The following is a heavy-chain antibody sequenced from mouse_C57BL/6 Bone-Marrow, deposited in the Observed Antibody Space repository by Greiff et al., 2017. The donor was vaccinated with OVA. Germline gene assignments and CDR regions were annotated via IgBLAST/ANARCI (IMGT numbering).Heavy chain of an antibody. CDR3: AREGDYYGPYYFDY. Sequence: EVQLQESGPELVKPGASVKISCKASGYSFTGYYMHWVKQSHGNILDWIGYIYPYNGVSSYNQKFKGKATLTVDKSSSTAYMELRSLTSEDSAVYYCAREGDYYGPYYFDYWGQGTTLTVSS. V-gene: IGHV1-31*01. CDR2: IYPYNGVS. D-gene: IGHD1-1*01. J-gene: IGHJ2*01. CDR1: GYSFTGYY.